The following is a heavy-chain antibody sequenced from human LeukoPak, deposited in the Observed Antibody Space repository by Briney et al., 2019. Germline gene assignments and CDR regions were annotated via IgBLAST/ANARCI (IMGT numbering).Heavy chain of an antibody. CDR2: IGGTGTTT. V-gene: IGHV3-23*01. CDR3: ARGRGGSGNYYFDY. J-gene: IGHJ4*02. CDR1: GFSFSIFA. D-gene: IGHD3-10*01. Sequence: GGSLRLSCAASGFSFSIFAINWVRQAPGKGLEWVSGIGGTGTTTYYADSVKSRFTISRDNSKNTVFLQLSSLSAEDTAVYYCARGRGGSGNYYFDYWGQGTLVIAPS.